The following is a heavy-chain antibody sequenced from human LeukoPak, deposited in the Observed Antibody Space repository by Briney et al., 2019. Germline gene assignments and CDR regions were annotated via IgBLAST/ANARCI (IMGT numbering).Heavy chain of an antibody. J-gene: IGHJ4*02. D-gene: IGHD2-15*01. Sequence: GGSLRLSCAASGFTFSSYWMHWVRQAPGKGLGWVSRINSDGTSTSYADSVKGRFTISRDNAKNTLYLQMNSLTAEDTAVYYCATEGYCSGGSCYPIDCWGQGTLVTVSS. CDR1: GFTFSSYW. V-gene: IGHV3-74*01. CDR2: INSDGTST. CDR3: ATEGYCSGGSCYPIDC.